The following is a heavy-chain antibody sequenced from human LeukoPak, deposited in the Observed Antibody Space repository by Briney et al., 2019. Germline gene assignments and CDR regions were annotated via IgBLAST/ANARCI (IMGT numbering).Heavy chain of an antibody. V-gene: IGHV3-30-3*01. CDR3: ATPENQQLVDYFDY. D-gene: IGHD6-13*01. Sequence: GGSLRLSCAASGFTFSSYAMHWVRQAPGKGLEWVAVISYDGGNKYYADSVKGRFTISRDNSKNTLYLQMNSLRAEDTAVYYCATPENQQLVDYFDYWGQGTLVTVSS. CDR2: ISYDGGNK. J-gene: IGHJ4*02. CDR1: GFTFSSYA.